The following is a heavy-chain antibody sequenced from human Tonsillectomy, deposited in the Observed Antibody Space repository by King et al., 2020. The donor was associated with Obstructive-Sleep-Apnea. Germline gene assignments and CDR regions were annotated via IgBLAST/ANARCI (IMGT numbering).Heavy chain of an antibody. Sequence: VQLVESGGGLVQPGRSLRLSCAGSGFTFDDYAMHWVRQAPGKGLEWVSGINWNGGDTGYADSVKGRFTISRDNAKNSLYLQMNSLRAEDTALYYCAKVAGSTWFYFDYWGQGTLVTVSS. CDR3: AKVAGSTWFYFDY. V-gene: IGHV3-9*01. J-gene: IGHJ4*02. D-gene: IGHD6-13*01. CDR1: GFTFDDYA. CDR2: INWNGGDT.